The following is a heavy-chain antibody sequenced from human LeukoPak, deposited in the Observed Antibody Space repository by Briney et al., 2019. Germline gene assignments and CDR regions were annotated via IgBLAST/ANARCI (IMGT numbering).Heavy chain of an antibody. CDR3: ARGYDTDWFDP. CDR2: INHSGST. V-gene: IGHV4-34*01. J-gene: IGHJ5*02. CDR1: GGSFSGYY. D-gene: IGHD3-22*01. Sequence: SETLSLTCAVYGGSFSGYYWSWIRQPPGKGLEWIGEINHSGSTNYNPSLKSRVTISVDTSKNQFSLKLSSVTAADTAVYYCARGYDTDWFDPWGQGTLVTVSS.